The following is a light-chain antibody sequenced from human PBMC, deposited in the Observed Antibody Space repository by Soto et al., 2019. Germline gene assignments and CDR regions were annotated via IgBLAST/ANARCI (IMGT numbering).Light chain of an antibody. J-gene: IGKJ1*01. CDR2: WAS. Sequence: DIVMTQSPDSLAVSLGERATINCKSSQSVLYSSNNKNYLAWYKQKPGQPPKLLIYWASTRESRVPDRFSGSGSGTDFTLTISSLQAEDVAVYYCQQYFSSLTFGQGTKVEIK. CDR3: QQYFSSLT. CDR1: QSVLYSSNNKNY. V-gene: IGKV4-1*01.